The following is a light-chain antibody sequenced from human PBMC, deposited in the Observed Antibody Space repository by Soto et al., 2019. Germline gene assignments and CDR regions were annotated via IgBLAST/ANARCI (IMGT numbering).Light chain of an antibody. CDR2: EVS. CDR3: CSYAGSSPPHV. Sequence: QSALTQPASVSGSPGQSITISCTGTSSDVGSYNLVSWYQQHPGKAPKLMIYEVSKRPSGVSNRFSGSKSGNTASLTISGLQAEDEADYYCCSYAGSSPPHVFGAGTKLTVL. J-gene: IGLJ1*01. V-gene: IGLV2-23*02. CDR1: SSDVGSYNL.